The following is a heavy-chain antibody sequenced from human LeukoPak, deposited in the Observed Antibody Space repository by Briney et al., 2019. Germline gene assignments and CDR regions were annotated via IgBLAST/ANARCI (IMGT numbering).Heavy chain of an antibody. D-gene: IGHD3-22*01. CDR3: ASSQTPFYDRKRTDAFDI. J-gene: IGHJ3*02. Sequence: GESLKISCKGSGYSFTSYWIGWVRQMPGKGLEWMGIIYPGDSDTRYSPSFQAQVTISADQSISTAYLQWSSLKASDTAMYYCASSQTPFYDRKRTDAFDIWGQGTMVTVSS. CDR1: GYSFTSYW. CDR2: IYPGDSDT. V-gene: IGHV5-51*01.